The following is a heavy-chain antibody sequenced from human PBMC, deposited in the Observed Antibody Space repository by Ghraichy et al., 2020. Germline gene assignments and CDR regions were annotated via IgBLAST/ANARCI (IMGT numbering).Heavy chain of an antibody. J-gene: IGHJ6*02. CDR3: ARTKTLYPLYYGMDV. D-gene: IGHD4-23*01. CDR2: IHHTGHT. Sequence: SETLSLTCTVSGDSISTYYWSWIWQPPGKGLEWIGCIHHTGHTNYDPSVKSRVTISVDTSKNQFSLQLSSVTAADTAAYYFARTKTLYPLYYGMDVWGQGTTVTISS. CDR1: GDSISTYY. V-gene: IGHV4-4*09.